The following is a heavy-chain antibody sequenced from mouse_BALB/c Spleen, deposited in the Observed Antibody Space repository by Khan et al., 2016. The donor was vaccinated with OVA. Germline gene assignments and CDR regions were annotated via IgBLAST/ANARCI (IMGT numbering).Heavy chain of an antibody. V-gene: IGHV1-26*01. CDR1: GYSFTASY. D-gene: IGHD2-14*01. CDR2: INPNTDNT. CDR3: ERGYDFIAY. J-gene: IGHJ3*01. Sequence: VQLQQSGPDLVKTGASVKISCKASGYSFTASYMNWVKLSHGKSLECIGRINPNTDNTNYNQKFKGKTILTVDTSSSTASMNLRSLTSEDSTGYDGERGYDFIAYWGQGTLVTVSA.